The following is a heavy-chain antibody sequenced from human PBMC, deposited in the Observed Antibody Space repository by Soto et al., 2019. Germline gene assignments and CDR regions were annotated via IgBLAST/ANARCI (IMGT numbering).Heavy chain of an antibody. CDR3: ARGPCGGGSCYSDLFPETAVDS. J-gene: IGHJ4*02. V-gene: IGHV4-59*10. D-gene: IGHD2-15*01. Sequence: SETLSLTCAVSCGSIIYNYWGWVRQPAGEGLEGIGRMQVTGTTYYNPSLEGRITTSKDTSKKQFSLQLTSATAADTAMYYCARGPCGGGSCYSDLFPETAVDSWGQGALVTVSS. CDR2: MQVTGTT. CDR1: CGSIIYNY.